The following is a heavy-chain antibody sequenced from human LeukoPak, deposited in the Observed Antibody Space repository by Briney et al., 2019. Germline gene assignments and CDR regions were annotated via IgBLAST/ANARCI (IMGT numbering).Heavy chain of an antibody. D-gene: IGHD5-18*01. CDR3: ARDFGPLKQLWPNGVFDY. CDR1: GYTFTSYG. V-gene: IGHV1-18*01. J-gene: IGHJ4*02. Sequence: GASVKASCKASGYTFTSYGISWVRQAPGQGLEWMGWITAYNDNTYYAQKLQGRVTMTTDTSTSTAYMELRSLRSDDTAVYYCARDFGPLKQLWPNGVFDYWGQGTLVTVSS. CDR2: ITAYNDNT.